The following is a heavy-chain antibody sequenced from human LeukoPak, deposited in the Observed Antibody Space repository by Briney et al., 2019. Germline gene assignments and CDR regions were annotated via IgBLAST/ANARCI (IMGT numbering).Heavy chain of an antibody. CDR1: GGSISSGGYY. CDR3: ARALIKTQFDY. D-gene: IGHD3-16*01. V-gene: IGHV4-30-2*01. CDR2: IYHSGST. J-gene: IGHJ4*02. Sequence: SQTLSLTCTVSGGSISSGGYYWSWIRQPPGKGLEWIGYIYHSGSTYYNPSLKSRVTISVDRPKNQFSLKLSSVTAADTAVYYCARALIKTQFDYWGQGTLVTVSS.